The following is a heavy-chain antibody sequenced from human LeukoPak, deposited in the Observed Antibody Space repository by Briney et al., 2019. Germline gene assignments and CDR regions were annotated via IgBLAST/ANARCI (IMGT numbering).Heavy chain of an antibody. CDR1: GYTFTSYG. Sequence: ASVKVSCKASGYTFTSYGISWVRQAPGQGLEWMGWINPNSGGTNYAQKFQGRVTMTRDTSISTAYMELSTLRSDDTAVYYCARESLQMHMASDAFDIWGQGTMVTVSS. V-gene: IGHV1-2*02. CDR2: INPNSGGT. CDR3: ARESLQMHMASDAFDI. D-gene: IGHD5-24*01. J-gene: IGHJ3*02.